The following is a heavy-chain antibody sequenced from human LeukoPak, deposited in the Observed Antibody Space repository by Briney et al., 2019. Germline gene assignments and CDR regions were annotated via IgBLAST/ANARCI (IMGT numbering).Heavy chain of an antibody. CDR3: ARGGDYGDLRYFDY. CDR1: GGSINNYY. D-gene: IGHD4-17*01. Sequence: SETLSLTCTVSGGSINNYYWSWIGQPPGKGLEWIGYIYYRGSTNYNPSLKSRVTFSVDTSKNQFSLKLNSVTAADTAVYYCARGGDYGDLRYFDYWGQGTLVTVSS. J-gene: IGHJ4*02. V-gene: IGHV4-59*01. CDR2: IYYRGST.